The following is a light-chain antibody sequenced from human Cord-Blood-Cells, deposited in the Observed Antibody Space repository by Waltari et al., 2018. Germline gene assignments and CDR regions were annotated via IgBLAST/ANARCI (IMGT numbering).Light chain of an antibody. CDR3: QQSYSTHPT. V-gene: IGKV1-39*01. CDR1: QSISSY. CDR2: AAS. J-gene: IGKJ4*01. Sequence: DNQMTQSPSSLSASVGDRVTITCRASQSISSYLNWYQQKPGKAPKLLIYAASSLQSGVPSRFSGSGSGTDFTLTISSLQPEDFATYYCQQSYSTHPTFGGGTKVEIK.